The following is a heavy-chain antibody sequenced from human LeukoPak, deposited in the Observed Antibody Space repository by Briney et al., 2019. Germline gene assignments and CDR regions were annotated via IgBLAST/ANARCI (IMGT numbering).Heavy chain of an antibody. V-gene: IGHV1-18*01. J-gene: IGHJ3*02. D-gene: IGHD3-10*01. Sequence: ASVKVSCKASGYTFTSYGISWVRQAPGQGVEWVGWISVYHGNTNCAQKLQGRVTMTTDTSTSTAYMELRSLRSDDTAVYYCARGSGPLWFGELYAFDIWGQGTMVTVSS. CDR3: ARGSGPLWFGELYAFDI. CDR1: GYTFTSYG. CDR2: ISVYHGNT.